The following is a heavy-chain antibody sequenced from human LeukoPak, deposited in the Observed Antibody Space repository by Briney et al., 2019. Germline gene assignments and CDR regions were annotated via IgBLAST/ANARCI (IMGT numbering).Heavy chain of an antibody. D-gene: IGHD1-26*01. CDR2: INPSGGST. J-gene: IGHJ4*02. CDR3: ARDLGGCGSYLCPLDY. CDR1: GYTFTSYY. Sequence: GASVKVSCKASGYTFTSYYMHWVRQAPGQGLEWMGIINPSGGSTSYAQKFQGRVTMTRDMSTSTAYMELSSLRSEDTAVYYCARDLGGCGSYLCPLDYWGQGTLVTVSS. V-gene: IGHV1-46*01.